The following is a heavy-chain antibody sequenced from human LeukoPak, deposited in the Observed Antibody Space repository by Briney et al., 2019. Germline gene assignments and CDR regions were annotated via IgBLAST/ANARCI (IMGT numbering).Heavy chain of an antibody. J-gene: IGHJ4*02. D-gene: IGHD6-19*01. CDR2: IYTSGST. CDR1: GGSISSYY. CDR3: ARDHTGYGSGWYPDY. V-gene: IGHV4-4*07. Sequence: SETLSLTCTVSGGSISSYYWSWIRQPAGKGLEWIGRIYTSGSTNYNPSLKSRVTMSVDTSKNQFSLKLSSVTAADTAVYYCARDHTGYGSGWYPDYWGQGTLVTVSS.